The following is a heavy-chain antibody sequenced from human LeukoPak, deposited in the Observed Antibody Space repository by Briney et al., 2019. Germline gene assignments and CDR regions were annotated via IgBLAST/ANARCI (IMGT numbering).Heavy chain of an antibody. D-gene: IGHD7-27*01. CDR3: ARGELGDAFDY. J-gene: IGHJ4*02. CDR1: GYTFSSYY. V-gene: IGHV1-46*01. CDR2: INPSGGST. Sequence: ASVKVSCKASGYTFSSYYMHWVRQAPGQGLEWMGIINPSGGSTSYAQKFQGRVTMTRDMSTSTVYMELSSLRSEDTAVYYCARGELGDAFDYWGQGTLVTVSS.